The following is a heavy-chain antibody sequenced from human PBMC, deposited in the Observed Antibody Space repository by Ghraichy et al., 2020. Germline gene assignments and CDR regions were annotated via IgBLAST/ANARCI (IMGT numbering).Heavy chain of an antibody. J-gene: IGHJ4*02. D-gene: IGHD3-16*01. Sequence: ASVKVSCKASGFTFTNYGFVWVRQAPGQGLEWMGWIGAYNGATNYAQKLKGRVTMTTDTATSKAYMELRSLRSDDTAVYYCAKDDDPTVYYLVQGTLVTVSS. CDR2: IGAYNGAT. CDR1: GFTFTNYG. V-gene: IGHV1-18*04. CDR3: AKDDDPTVYY.